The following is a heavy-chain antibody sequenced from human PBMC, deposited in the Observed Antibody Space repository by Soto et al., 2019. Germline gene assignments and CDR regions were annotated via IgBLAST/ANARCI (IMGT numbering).Heavy chain of an antibody. CDR2: IIPIFGTA. CDR3: ARDRGPSSGYYPYWLDP. CDR1: GGTFSSYA. V-gene: IGHV1-69*12. J-gene: IGHJ5*02. Sequence: QVQLVQSGAAVKKPGSSVKVSCKASGGTFSSYAISWVRQAPGQGLEWMGEIIPIFGTANYAQKFQGRVTITADESTSTAYMELSSLRSEDTAVDYCARDRGPSSGYYPYWLDPWGQGTLVTVSS. D-gene: IGHD3-22*01.